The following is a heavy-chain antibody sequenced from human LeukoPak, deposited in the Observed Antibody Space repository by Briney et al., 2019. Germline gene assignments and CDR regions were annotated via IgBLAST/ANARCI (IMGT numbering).Heavy chain of an antibody. CDR3: AKDFSYDSSGYYLHPDY. CDR1: GFTFSSYG. D-gene: IGHD3-22*01. J-gene: IGHJ4*02. V-gene: IGHV3-30*02. CDR2: IRYDGSNK. Sequence: GGSLRLSCAASGFTFSSYGMHWVRQAPGKGLEWVAFIRYDGSNKYYADSVKGRFTISRDNSKNTLYLQMNSLRAEDTAVYYCAKDFSYDSSGYYLHPDYWGQGTLVTVSS.